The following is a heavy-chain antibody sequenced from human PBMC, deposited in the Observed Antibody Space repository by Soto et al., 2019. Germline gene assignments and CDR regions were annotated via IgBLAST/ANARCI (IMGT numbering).Heavy chain of an antibody. CDR3: AKSLVYGDAGY. Sequence: GGSLRLSCVASGFTFSSYAMSWVRQAPGKGLEWVSAISGSGGSTYYADSVKGRFTISRDNSKNTLYLEMNSLRAEDTAVYYCAKSLVYGDAGYWGQGTLVTVSS. D-gene: IGHD4-17*01. CDR2: ISGSGGST. V-gene: IGHV3-23*01. J-gene: IGHJ4*02. CDR1: GFTFSSYA.